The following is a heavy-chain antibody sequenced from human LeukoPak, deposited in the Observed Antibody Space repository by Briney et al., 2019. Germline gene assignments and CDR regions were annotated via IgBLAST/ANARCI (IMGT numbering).Heavy chain of an antibody. CDR1: GFTFSSYS. Sequence: KTGGSLRLSCAASGFTFSSYSMNWVRQAPGKGLEWVSSISGSSTYIYYADSVKGRFTISRDNAKKSLYLQMNSLRAEDTAVYYCARDSAYYYDSRLQYYFDYWGQGTLVTVSS. CDR2: ISGSSTYI. CDR3: ARDSAYYYDSRLQYYFDY. D-gene: IGHD3-22*01. J-gene: IGHJ4*02. V-gene: IGHV3-21*01.